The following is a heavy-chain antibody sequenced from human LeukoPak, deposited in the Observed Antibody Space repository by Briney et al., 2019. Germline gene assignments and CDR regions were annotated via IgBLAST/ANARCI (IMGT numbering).Heavy chain of an antibody. CDR1: GFTFDDYG. J-gene: IGHJ4*02. D-gene: IGHD3-22*01. Sequence: GSLRLSCAASGFTFDDYGMSWVRQPPGKGLEWIGEINHSGSTNYNPSLKSRVTISVDTSKNQFSLKLSSVTAADTAVYYCAREGSDSSGYYYNWGQGTLVTVSS. V-gene: IGHV4-34*01. CDR2: INHSGST. CDR3: AREGSDSSGYYYN.